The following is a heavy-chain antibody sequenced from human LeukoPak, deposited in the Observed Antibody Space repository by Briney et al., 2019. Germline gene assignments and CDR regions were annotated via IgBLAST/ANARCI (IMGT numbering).Heavy chain of an antibody. D-gene: IGHD3-16*01. Sequence: SVKVSCKASGGTFSSYAISWVRQAPGQGLEWMGRIIPILGIANYAQKFQGRVMITADKSTSTAYMELSSLRSEDTAVYYCGLYDYVWGSFGYWGQGTLVTVSS. CDR3: GLYDYVWGSFGY. V-gene: IGHV1-69*04. CDR2: IIPILGIA. J-gene: IGHJ4*02. CDR1: GGTFSSYA.